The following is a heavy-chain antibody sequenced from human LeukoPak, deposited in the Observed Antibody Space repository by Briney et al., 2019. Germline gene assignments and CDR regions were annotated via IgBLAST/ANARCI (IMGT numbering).Heavy chain of an antibody. V-gene: IGHV4-59*08. CDR1: GGSISSHY. CDR3: AKSYYDYSTYYSYYFNL. CDR2: IYYSGST. J-gene: IGHJ4*02. Sequence: SETLSLTCTVSGGSISSHYWSWIRQPPGKGLEWIGYIYYSGSTNYNPSLKSRVTISVDTSKNQFSLKLSSVTAADTAVYYCAKSYYDYSTYYSYYFNLWGQGALVTVSS. D-gene: IGHD3-22*01.